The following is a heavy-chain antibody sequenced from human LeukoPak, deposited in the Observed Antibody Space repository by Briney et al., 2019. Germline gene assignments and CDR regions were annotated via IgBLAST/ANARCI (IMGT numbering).Heavy chain of an antibody. Sequence: PSETLSLTCVVYGGSFSGYYWSWIRQPPGKGLEWIGEINHSGSTNYNPSLKSRVTISVDTSKNQFSLKLSSVTAADTAVYYCARGAHWITMVRGVRGWFDPWGQGTLVTVSS. D-gene: IGHD3-10*01. CDR2: INHSGST. CDR1: GGSFSGYY. CDR3: ARGAHWITMVRGVRGWFDP. V-gene: IGHV4-34*01. J-gene: IGHJ5*02.